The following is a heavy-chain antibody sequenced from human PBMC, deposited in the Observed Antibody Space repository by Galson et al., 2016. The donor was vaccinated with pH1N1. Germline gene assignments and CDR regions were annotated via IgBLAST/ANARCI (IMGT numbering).Heavy chain of an antibody. D-gene: IGHD1-26*01. Sequence: SVKVSCKASGYTFTRYGMHWVRQAPGQSLEWMGWISPGSTKTKYSQKFQGRVTVTRDSSATTAYMELSSLTFEATAVYYCARDLMGGTYAADYWGQGTQVTVS. CDR1: GYTFTRYG. CDR3: ARDLMGGTYAADY. V-gene: IGHV1-3*01. J-gene: IGHJ4*02. CDR2: ISPGSTKT.